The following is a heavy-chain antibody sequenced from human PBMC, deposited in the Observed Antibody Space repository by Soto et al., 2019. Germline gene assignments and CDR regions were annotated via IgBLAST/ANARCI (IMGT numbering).Heavy chain of an antibody. D-gene: IGHD6-19*01. CDR3: AGNRWSSWSTFDP. J-gene: IGHJ5*02. CDR1: GGSISSYY. CDR2: IYYTGST. V-gene: IGHV4-59*01. Sequence: QVQLQESGPGLVKPSETLSLTCTVSGGSISSYYWSWIRQPPGKGLEWIGYIYYTGSTNYNPSLKSRVTISVDTSKNQSSMKLSSVTAADTAVYYCAGNRWSSWSTFDPWGQGTLVTVSS.